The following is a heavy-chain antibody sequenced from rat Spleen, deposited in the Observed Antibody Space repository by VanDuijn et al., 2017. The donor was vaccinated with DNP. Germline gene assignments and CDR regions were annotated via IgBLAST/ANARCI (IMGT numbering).Heavy chain of an antibody. J-gene: IGHJ2*01. D-gene: IGHD1-11*01. CDR2: ITASGGST. CDR3: ARHYGHNGFDY. CDR1: GFTFSDYY. Sequence: EVQLVESGGGLVQPGRSLKLSCAASGFTFSDYYMAWVRQAPKKGLEWVASITASGGSTSYRDSVKGRFTISRDNVQSTLYLQMSKLGSEDTAIYSCARHYGHNGFDYWGQGVMVTVSS. V-gene: IGHV5-25*01.